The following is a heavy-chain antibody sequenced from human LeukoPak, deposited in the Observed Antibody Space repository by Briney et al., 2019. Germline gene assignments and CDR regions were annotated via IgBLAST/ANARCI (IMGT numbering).Heavy chain of an antibody. D-gene: IGHD3-22*01. CDR3: ARGGPSYYYDSSAWFNY. Sequence: GASVKVSCKASGYTFTSYDINWVRQATGQGLEWMGWMNPNSGNTGYAQKFQGRVTMTRNTSISTAYVELSSLRSEDTAVYYCARGGPSYYYDSSAWFNYWGQGTLVTVSS. CDR1: GYTFTSYD. CDR2: MNPNSGNT. V-gene: IGHV1-8*01. J-gene: IGHJ4*02.